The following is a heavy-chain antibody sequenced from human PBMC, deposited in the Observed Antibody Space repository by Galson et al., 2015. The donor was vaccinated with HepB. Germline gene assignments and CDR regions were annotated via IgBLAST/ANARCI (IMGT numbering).Heavy chain of an antibody. CDR3: AKDFGTIWNYYGMDV. J-gene: IGHJ6*02. V-gene: IGHV3-11*01. Sequence: SLRLSCAASGFTFSDYYMSWIRQAPGKGLEWVSYISSSGSTIYYADSAKGRFTISRDNSKNTLYLQMNSLRAEDTAVYYCAKDFGTIWNYYGMDVWGQGTTVTVSS. D-gene: IGHD2-8*01. CDR2: ISSSGSTI. CDR1: GFTFSDYY.